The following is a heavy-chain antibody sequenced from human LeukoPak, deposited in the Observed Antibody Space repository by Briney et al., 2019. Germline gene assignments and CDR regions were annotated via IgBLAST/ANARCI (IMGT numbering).Heavy chain of an antibody. Sequence: ASVKVSCKASGYTFTGYYMHWVRQAPGQGLEWMGWINPNSGGTNYAQKFQGRVTMTRDTSISTAYMELSRLRSDDTAVYYCARDVGGTAEGWFDPWGQGTLVTVSS. V-gene: IGHV1-2*02. CDR2: INPNSGGT. J-gene: IGHJ5*02. CDR3: ARDVGGTAEGWFDP. CDR1: GYTFTGYY. D-gene: IGHD1-1*01.